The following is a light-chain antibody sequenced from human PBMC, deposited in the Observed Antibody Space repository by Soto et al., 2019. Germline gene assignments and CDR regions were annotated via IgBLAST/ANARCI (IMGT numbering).Light chain of an antibody. CDR3: QQHADWPLT. V-gene: IGKV3-11*01. J-gene: IGKJ4*01. CDR2: AAS. Sequence: EIVLTQSPATLSLSPGERATLSCRASRSVGNNLAWYQKKPGQAPGLLIYAASTRATGIPARFSGSGSGTDFTLTISSREPDDFAVYNCQQHADWPLTFGGGTQVEIK. CDR1: RSVGNN.